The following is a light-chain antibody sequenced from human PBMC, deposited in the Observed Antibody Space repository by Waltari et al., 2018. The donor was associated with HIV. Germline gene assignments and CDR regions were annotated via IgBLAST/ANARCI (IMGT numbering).Light chain of an antibody. J-gene: IGKJ2*01. CDR1: QSVLYSSNNKNY. V-gene: IGKV4-1*01. CDR3: QQYYSTPPYT. Sequence: DIVMTQSPDSLDVSLGARATNNCKNSQSVLYSSNNKNYLAWYQQKPGQPPKLLIYWASTRESGVPDRFSGSGSGTDFTLTISSLQAEDVAVYYCQQYYSTPPYTFGQGTKLEIK. CDR2: WAS.